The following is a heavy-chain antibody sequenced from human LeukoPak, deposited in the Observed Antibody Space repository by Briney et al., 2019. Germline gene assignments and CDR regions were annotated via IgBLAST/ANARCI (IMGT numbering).Heavy chain of an antibody. V-gene: IGHV1-2*02. CDR1: GYTFTDYY. CDR2: INPNSGAT. D-gene: IGHD2-8*01. CDR3: TRTKRAADAFDI. Sequence: ASVKVSCKASGYTFTDYYMHWARQAPGQGLEWMGWINPNSGATNYAQKFQGRVTMTRDTSITTAYMELSRLGSDDTAVYYCTRTKRAADAFDIWGQGTMVTVSS. J-gene: IGHJ3*02.